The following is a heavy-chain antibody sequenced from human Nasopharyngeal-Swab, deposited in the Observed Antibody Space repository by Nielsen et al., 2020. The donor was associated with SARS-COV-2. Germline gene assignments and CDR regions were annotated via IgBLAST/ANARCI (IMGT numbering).Heavy chain of an antibody. Sequence: GGSLRLSCAASGFTFSSYGMHWVRQAPGKGLEWVAVISYDGSNKYYADSVKGRFTISRDNSKNTLYLQMNRLRAEDTAVYYCAKETDSSFDYWGQGTLVTVSS. V-gene: IGHV3-30*18. J-gene: IGHJ4*02. CDR1: GFTFSSYG. D-gene: IGHD3-22*01. CDR2: ISYDGSNK. CDR3: AKETDSSFDY.